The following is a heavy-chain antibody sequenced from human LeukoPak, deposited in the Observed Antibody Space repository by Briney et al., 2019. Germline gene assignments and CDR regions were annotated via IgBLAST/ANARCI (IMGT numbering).Heavy chain of an antibody. CDR3: AKEAGCGLDY. CDR1: GFTFSSYS. V-gene: IGHV3-48*02. Sequence: GGSLRLSCAASGFTFSSYSMNWVRQAPGKGLEWVSYISSSSSSTYYADSVKGRFTISRDNAKNSLYLQMNSLRDEDTAVYYCAKEAGCGLDYWGQGTLVSVSS. J-gene: IGHJ4*02. D-gene: IGHD2-21*01. CDR2: ISSSSSST.